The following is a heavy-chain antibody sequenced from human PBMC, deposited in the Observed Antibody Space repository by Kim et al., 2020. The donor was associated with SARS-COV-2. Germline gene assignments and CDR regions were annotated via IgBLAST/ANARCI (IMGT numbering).Heavy chain of an antibody. J-gene: IGHJ4*02. D-gene: IGHD3-3*01. CDR3: TRKARSGYYALFDY. V-gene: IGHV3-15*01. CDR2: IKSKTDGGTT. CDR1: GFTFSNAW. Sequence: GGSLRLSCAASGFTFSNAWMSWVRQAPGKGLEWVGRIKSKTDGGTTDYAAPVKGRFTISRDDSKNTLYLQMNSLKTEDTAVYYCTRKARSGYYALFDYWGQGTLVTVSS.